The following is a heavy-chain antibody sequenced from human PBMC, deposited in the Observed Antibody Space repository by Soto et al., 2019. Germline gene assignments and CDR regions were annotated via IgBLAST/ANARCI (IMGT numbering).Heavy chain of an antibody. CDR1: GFTFSSYS. J-gene: IGHJ4*02. V-gene: IGHV3-21*01. CDR2: VSSSSSYI. D-gene: IGHD3-22*01. CDR3: ARDYYDSSGYYWPFGY. Sequence: GGSLRLSCAASGFTFSSYSMNWVRQAPGKGLEWVSSVSSSSSYIYYADSVKGRFTISRDNAKDSLYLQMNSLRAEDTAVYYCARDYYDSSGYYWPFGYWGQGTLVTVSS.